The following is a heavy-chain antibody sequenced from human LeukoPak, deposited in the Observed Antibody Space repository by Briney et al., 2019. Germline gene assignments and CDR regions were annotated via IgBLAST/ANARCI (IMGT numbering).Heavy chain of an antibody. D-gene: IGHD4-23*01. J-gene: IGHJ4*02. Sequence: SVKVSFKASGGTFSSYAISWVRQAPGQGLEWMGRIIPILGIANYAQKFQGRVTITADKSTSTAYMELSSLRSEDTAVYYCASGGNPYFDYWGQGTLVTVSS. CDR3: ASGGNPYFDY. CDR1: GGTFSSYA. V-gene: IGHV1-69*04. CDR2: IIPILGIA.